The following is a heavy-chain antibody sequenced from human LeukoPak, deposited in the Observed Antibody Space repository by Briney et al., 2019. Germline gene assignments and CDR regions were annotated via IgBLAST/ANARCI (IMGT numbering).Heavy chain of an antibody. V-gene: IGHV1-2*02. J-gene: IGHJ3*02. CDR2: INPNSGGT. D-gene: IGHD7-27*01. Sequence: ASVKVSCKASGYTFTGYYMHWVRQAPGQGLEWMGWINPNSGGTNYAQKFQGRVTMTRDTSISTAYMELSRLRSDDTAVYYCARECWGWDAFDIWGQGTMVTVSS. CDR3: ARECWGWDAFDI. CDR1: GYTFTGYY.